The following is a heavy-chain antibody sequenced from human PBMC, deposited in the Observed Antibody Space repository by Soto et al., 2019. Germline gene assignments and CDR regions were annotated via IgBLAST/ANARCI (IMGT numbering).Heavy chain of an antibody. CDR1: GFTFSSYA. D-gene: IGHD4-17*01. V-gene: IGHV3-30*04. CDR2: ISSDGNNK. Sequence: QEHLVESGGGVVQPGRSLRLSCVASGFTFSSYAMYWVRQAPGKGLELVAAISSDGNNKYYTDSVKGRFNISRDNSKNPRYLQVNSLRREDTAVYYCAKSGWYGDFDSWFDPWGQGTLVTVSS. CDR3: AKSGWYGDFDSWFDP. J-gene: IGHJ5*02.